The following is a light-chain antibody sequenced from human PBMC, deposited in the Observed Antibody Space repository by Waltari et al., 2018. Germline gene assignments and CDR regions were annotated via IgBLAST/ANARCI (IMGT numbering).Light chain of an antibody. CDR3: QTFGDSRT. Sequence: EIVLTQSPGTLSLSPGERATLPRRASQSVSGGYVAWYQQKPGQAPRVLIYTTSARATGIPDRFSGSGSGTDFTLTISRLEPEDSAVYYCQTFGDSRTFGQGTKVEI. CDR1: QSVSGGY. J-gene: IGKJ1*01. V-gene: IGKV3-20*01. CDR2: TTS.